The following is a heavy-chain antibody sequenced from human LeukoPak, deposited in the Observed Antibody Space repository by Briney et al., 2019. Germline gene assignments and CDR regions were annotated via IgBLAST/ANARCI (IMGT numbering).Heavy chain of an antibody. D-gene: IGHD3-22*01. Sequence: SETLSLTCTVSGGSISSSSYYWGWIRQPPGKGLEWIGSTYYSGSTYYNPSLKSRVTISVDTSKNQFSLKLSSVTAADTAVYYCASQNYYDSSGYYSNPDYWGQGTLVTVSS. J-gene: IGHJ4*02. CDR3: ASQNYYDSSGYYSNPDY. CDR2: TYYSGST. CDR1: GGSISSSSYY. V-gene: IGHV4-39*01.